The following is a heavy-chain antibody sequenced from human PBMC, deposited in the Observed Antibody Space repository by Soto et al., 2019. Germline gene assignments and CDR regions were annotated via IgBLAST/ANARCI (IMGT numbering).Heavy chain of an antibody. V-gene: IGHV1-24*01. CDR3: ATPPHTYYDILTVYHVDY. CDR2: FDPEDGET. CDR1: GYTLTELS. D-gene: IGHD3-9*01. Sequence: ASVKVSCKVSGYTLTELSMHWVRQAPGKGLEWMGGFDPEDGETIYAQKFQGRVTMTEDTSTDTAYMELSSLRSEDTAVYYCATPPHTYYDILTVYHVDYWAQGTLVTVSS. J-gene: IGHJ4*02.